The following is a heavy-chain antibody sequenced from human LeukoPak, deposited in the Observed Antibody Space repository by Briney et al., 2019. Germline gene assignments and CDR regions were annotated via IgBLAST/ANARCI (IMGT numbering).Heavy chain of an antibody. CDR3: ARGTYYYDSSGYPLSDY. CDR2: INPNSGGT. J-gene: IGHJ4*02. CDR1: GYTFTGYY. D-gene: IGHD3-22*01. V-gene: IGHV1-2*02. Sequence: ASVKVSCKASGYTFTGYYMHWVRQAPGQGLEWMGWINPNSGGTNYAQKFKGSVTMTRDTSISTAYMELSRLRSDDTAVYYCARGTYYYDSSGYPLSDYWGQGTLVTVSS.